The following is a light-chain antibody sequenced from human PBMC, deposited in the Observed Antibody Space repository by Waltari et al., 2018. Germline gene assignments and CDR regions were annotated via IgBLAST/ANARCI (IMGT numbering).Light chain of an antibody. CDR1: SSNIGNYY. CDR3: ATWDNSLREVV. V-gene: IGLV1-51*01. CDR2: DNN. Sequence: QSVLPQPPSVSAAPGQKVTIPCSGHSSNIGNYYVSWYHQVPGTTPKPLICDNNQRPSGIPDRFSASKSGTSATLGITGLQIGDEADYYCATWDNSLREVVFGGGTKLTVL. J-gene: IGLJ2*01.